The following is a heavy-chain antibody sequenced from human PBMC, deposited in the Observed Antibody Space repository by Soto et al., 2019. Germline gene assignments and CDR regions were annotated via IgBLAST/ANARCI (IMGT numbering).Heavy chain of an antibody. CDR3: ARGIRIFGVVIFYRGTSTVEPNFDY. CDR1: GGSFSGYY. Sequence: SETLSLTCAVYGGSFSGYYWSWIRQPPGKXLEWIGEINHSGSTNYNPSLKSRVTISVDTSKNQFSLKLSSVTAADTAVYYCARGIRIFGVVIFYRGTSTVEPNFDYWGQGSLVTVYS. CDR2: INHSGST. D-gene: IGHD3-3*01. J-gene: IGHJ4*02. V-gene: IGHV4-34*01.